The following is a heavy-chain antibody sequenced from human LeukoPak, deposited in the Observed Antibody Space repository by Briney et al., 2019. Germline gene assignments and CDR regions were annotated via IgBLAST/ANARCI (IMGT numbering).Heavy chain of an antibody. V-gene: IGHV3-74*01. CDR2: INRDGSST. D-gene: IGHD5-18*01. J-gene: IGHJ5*02. CDR1: GFNFSSNW. Sequence: PGGSLRLSCAASGFNFSSNWMHWVRQAPGKRLLWVSRINRDGSSTTYADSVKGRFAISRDNAKNTLYLQMNSLRVEDMAVYYCARDLDTAMVQAWGQGTLVTVSS. CDR3: ARDLDTAMVQA.